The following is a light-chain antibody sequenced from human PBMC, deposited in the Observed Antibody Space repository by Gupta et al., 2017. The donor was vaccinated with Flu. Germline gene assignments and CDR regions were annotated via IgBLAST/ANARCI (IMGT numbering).Light chain of an antibody. CDR3: SSYTSSITYV. Sequence: QSALTQPASVSGSPGQSITISCTGTSSDVGRYNFVSWYLQHPGKAPKLMIYEVSNRPSGVSDRFSGSKSGNTASLTISGLQAEDEADYYCSSYTSSITYVFGTGTKVTVL. V-gene: IGLV2-14*01. J-gene: IGLJ1*01. CDR1: SSDVGRYNF. CDR2: EVS.